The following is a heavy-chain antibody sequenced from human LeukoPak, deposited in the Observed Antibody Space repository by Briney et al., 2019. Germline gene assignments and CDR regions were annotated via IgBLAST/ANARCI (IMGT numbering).Heavy chain of an antibody. CDR1: GGSISSSSYY. D-gene: IGHD6-19*01. CDR3: ARERKIAVAVTDAFDI. Sequence: IPSETLSLTCTVSGGSISSSSYYWGWIRQPPGKGLEWIGSIYYSGSTYYNPSLKSRVTISVDTSKNQFSLKLSSVTAADTAVYYCARERKIAVAVTDAFDIWGQGTMVTVSS. V-gene: IGHV4-39*07. J-gene: IGHJ3*02. CDR2: IYYSGST.